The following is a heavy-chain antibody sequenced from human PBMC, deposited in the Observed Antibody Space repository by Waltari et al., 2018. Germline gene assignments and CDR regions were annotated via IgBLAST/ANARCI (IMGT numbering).Heavy chain of an antibody. CDR1: GDSVTSANW. Sequence: QLQESGPGLVKPSGTLSLSCAVSGDSVTSANWWGWVRQSPQRGLEWIGQVLSTGKTNYSPAFATRVAMSLDASNNQFSRKVTSATAADTTVDYCARDRGRGLYLDVWGPGTLVTVSP. CDR3: ARDRGRGLYLDV. J-gene: IGHJ4*02. CDR2: VLSTGKT. V-gene: IGHV4-4*02. D-gene: IGHD2-15*01.